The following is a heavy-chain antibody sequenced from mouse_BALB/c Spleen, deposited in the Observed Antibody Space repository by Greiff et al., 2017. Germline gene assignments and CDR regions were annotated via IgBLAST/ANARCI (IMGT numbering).Heavy chain of an antibody. D-gene: IGHD1-1*01. CDR3: ARLGSSYYAMDY. J-gene: IGHJ4*01. Sequence: EVQRVESGGGLVKPGGSLKLSCAASGFTFSDYYMYWVRQTPEKRLEWVATISDGGSYTYYPDSVKGRFTISRDNAKNNLYLQMSSLKSEDTAMYYCARLGSSYYAMDYWGQGTSVTVSS. V-gene: IGHV5-4*02. CDR1: GFTFSDYY. CDR2: ISDGGSYT.